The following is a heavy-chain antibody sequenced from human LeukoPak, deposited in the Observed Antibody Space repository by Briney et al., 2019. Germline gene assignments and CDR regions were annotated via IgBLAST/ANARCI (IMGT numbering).Heavy chain of an antibody. CDR2: IYYSGST. CDR3: ARAEGVVADYFDY. J-gene: IGHJ4*02. V-gene: IGHV4-59*08. Sequence: SETPSLTCTVSGGSISSYYWSWIRQPPGKGLEWIGYIYYSGSTNYNPSLRSRVTISVDTSKNQFSLKLSSVTAADTAVYYCARAEGVVADYFDYWGQGTLVTVSS. CDR1: GGSISSYY. D-gene: IGHD2-15*01.